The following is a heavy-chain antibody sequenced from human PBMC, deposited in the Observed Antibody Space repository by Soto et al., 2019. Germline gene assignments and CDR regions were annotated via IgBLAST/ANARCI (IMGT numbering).Heavy chain of an antibody. CDR1: GFTFDDYA. CDR3: AKDIGYYYDSSGSTFNY. D-gene: IGHD3-22*01. Sequence: PGGSLRLSCAASGFTFDDYAMHWVRQAPGKGLEWVSGISWNSGSIGYADSVKGRFTISRDNAKNSLYLQMNSLRAEDTALYYCAKDIGYYYDSSGSTFNYWGQGTLVTVSS. J-gene: IGHJ4*02. CDR2: ISWNSGSI. V-gene: IGHV3-9*01.